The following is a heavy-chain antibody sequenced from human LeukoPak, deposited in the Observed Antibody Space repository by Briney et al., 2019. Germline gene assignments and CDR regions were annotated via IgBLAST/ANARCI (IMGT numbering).Heavy chain of an antibody. V-gene: IGHV3-30*04. J-gene: IGHJ3*02. CDR3: ARDGMTHGAFDI. D-gene: IGHD2-21*02. Sequence: PGGSLRLSCAASGFTFSSYAMHWVRQAPGKGLEWVAVISYDGSNKYYADSVKGRFTISRDNSKNTLYLQMNSLRAEDTAVYYCARDGMTHGAFDIWGQGTMVTVSS. CDR1: GFTFSSYA. CDR2: ISYDGSNK.